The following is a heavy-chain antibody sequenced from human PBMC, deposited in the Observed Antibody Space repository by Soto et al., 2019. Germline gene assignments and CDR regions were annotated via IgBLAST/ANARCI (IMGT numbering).Heavy chain of an antibody. CDR1: GFTVSGNS. V-gene: IGHV3-53*01. Sequence: GGSLRLSCAASGFTVSGNSMTWVRQAPGKGLEWVSVIYSVGSTYYADSVKGRFTISRDTSKNTLYLQMNSLRAEDTAVYYCAKDNVLLWFGESYYGMDVWGQGTTVTVSS. D-gene: IGHD3-10*01. J-gene: IGHJ6*02. CDR2: IYSVGST. CDR3: AKDNVLLWFGESYYGMDV.